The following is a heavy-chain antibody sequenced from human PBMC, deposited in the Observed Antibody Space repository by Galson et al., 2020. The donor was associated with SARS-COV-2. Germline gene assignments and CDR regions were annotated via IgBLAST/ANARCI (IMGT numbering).Heavy chain of an antibody. CDR2: ISGSRTYI. Sequence: GSLRLSCAASGFTFSSYTMNWVRQVPGKGLEWVAFISGSRTYIYYADSVKGRFTISRDNAKNSLFLQMDNLTAEDTGIYYCARDPYYGLDVWGQGTTVTVSS. CDR1: GFTFSSYT. CDR3: ARDPYYGLDV. J-gene: IGHJ6*02. V-gene: IGHV3-21*01.